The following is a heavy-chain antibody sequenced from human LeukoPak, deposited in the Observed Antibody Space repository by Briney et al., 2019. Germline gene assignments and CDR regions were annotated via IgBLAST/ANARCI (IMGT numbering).Heavy chain of an antibody. CDR2: ISGSGGST. J-gene: IGHJ4*02. Sequence: PGGSLRLSCAASGFTFSSYGMSWVRQAPGKGLEWVSAISGSGGSTYYADSVKGRFTISRDNSKNTLYLQMSSLRAEDTAVYYCAKTPNRNYDILTGYFYYFDYWGQGTLVTVSS. CDR1: GFTFSSYG. D-gene: IGHD3-9*01. CDR3: AKTPNRNYDILTGYFYYFDY. V-gene: IGHV3-23*01.